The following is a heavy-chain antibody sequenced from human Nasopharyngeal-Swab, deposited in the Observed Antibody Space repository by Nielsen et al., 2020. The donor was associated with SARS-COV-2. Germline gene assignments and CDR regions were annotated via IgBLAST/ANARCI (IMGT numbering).Heavy chain of an antibody. CDR3: ARGLNIAAAGTDGLDY. CDR2: IKQDGSEK. Sequence: GESLKISCAASGFTFSSYWMSWVRQAPGKGLEWVANIKQDGSEKYYVDSVKGRFTISRDKAKNSLYLQMNSLRAEDTAVYYCARGLNIAAAGTDGLDYWGQGTLVTVSS. D-gene: IGHD6-13*01. CDR1: GFTFSSYW. J-gene: IGHJ4*02. V-gene: IGHV3-7*01.